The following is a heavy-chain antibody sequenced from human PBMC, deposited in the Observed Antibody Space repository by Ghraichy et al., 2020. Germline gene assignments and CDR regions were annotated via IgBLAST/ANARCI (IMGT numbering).Heavy chain of an antibody. V-gene: IGHV3-21*01. CDR2: ISSSSSYI. CDR3: ARDMRFGRSVATTFDY. CDR1: GFTFSSYS. D-gene: IGHD5-12*01. Sequence: GGSLRLSCAASGFTFSSYSMNWVRQAPGKGLEWVSSISSSSSYIYYADSVKGRFTISRDNAKNSLYLQMNSLRAEDTAVYYCARDMRFGRSVATTFDYWGQGTLVTVSS. J-gene: IGHJ4*02.